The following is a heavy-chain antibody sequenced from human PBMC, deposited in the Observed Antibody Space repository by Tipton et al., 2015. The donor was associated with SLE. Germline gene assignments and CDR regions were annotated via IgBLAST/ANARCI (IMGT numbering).Heavy chain of an antibody. CDR2: LHTGGST. Sequence: TLSLPCTVFGDSVGTNYWNWIRQPAGKGLEWIGHLHTGGSTSSNSSLNSRVTMSIDTSKNQFSLKLSSVTAADTAVYYCARDRMGTRYFDLWGRGTLVTVSS. CDR3: ARDRMGTRYFDL. J-gene: IGHJ2*01. D-gene: IGHD1-14*01. V-gene: IGHV4-4*07. CDR1: GDSVGTNY.